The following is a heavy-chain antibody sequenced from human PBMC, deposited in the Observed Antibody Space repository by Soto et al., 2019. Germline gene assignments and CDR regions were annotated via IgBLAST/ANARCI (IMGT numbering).Heavy chain of an antibody. CDR3: VRDGGYCSGGSCYNYYYYYYMDV. CDR1: GFTFSSYW. D-gene: IGHD2-15*01. J-gene: IGHJ6*03. V-gene: IGHV3-74*01. CDR2: INSDGSST. Sequence: GRSLRLSCAASGFTFSSYWMHWVRQAPGKGLVWVSRINSDGSSTSYADSVKGRFTISRDNAKDTLYLQMTSLRAEDTAVYYCVRDGGYCSGGSCYNYYYYYYMDVLGKGTTVTVSS.